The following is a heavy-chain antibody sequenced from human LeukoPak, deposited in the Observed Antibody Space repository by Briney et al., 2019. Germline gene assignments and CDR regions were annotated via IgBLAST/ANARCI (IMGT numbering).Heavy chain of an antibody. CDR2: IIPIFGTA. CDR1: GGTFSSYA. CDR3: ARDPDYKRTREDY. Sequence: WASVKVSCKASGGTFSSYAISWVRQAPGQGLEWMGRIIPIFGTANYAQKFQGRVTITTDESTSTAYMELSSLRSEDTAVYYCARDPDYKRTREDYWGQGTLVTVSS. D-gene: IGHD4-11*01. V-gene: IGHV1-69*05. J-gene: IGHJ4*02.